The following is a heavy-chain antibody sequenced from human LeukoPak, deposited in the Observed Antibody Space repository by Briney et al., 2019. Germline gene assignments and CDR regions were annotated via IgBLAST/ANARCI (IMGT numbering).Heavy chain of an antibody. J-gene: IGHJ4*02. CDR3: AKDLSSGWYPYYFDF. V-gene: IGHV3-23*01. CDR2: ISGSGAAT. Sequence: GGSLRLSCAASGFTFSRNVMSWVRQAQGKGLEWVSAISGSGAATFNADSVKGRFTISRDNSKNTLYLQMNSLRAEDTAVYYCAKDLSSGWYPYYFDFWGRGTLVTVSS. D-gene: IGHD6-19*01. CDR1: GFTFSRNV.